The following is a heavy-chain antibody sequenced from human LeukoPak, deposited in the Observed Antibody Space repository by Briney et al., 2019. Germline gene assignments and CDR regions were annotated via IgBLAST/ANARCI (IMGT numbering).Heavy chain of an antibody. Sequence: SVKVSCKASGGTFSSYAISWVRQAPGQGLEWMGGIIPIFGTANCAQKFQGRVTITADESTSTAYMELSSLRSEDTAVYYCATYYGSGSYYTPFDYWGQGTLVTVSS. CDR3: ATYYGSGSYYTPFDY. CDR2: IIPIFGTA. J-gene: IGHJ4*02. D-gene: IGHD3-10*01. CDR1: GGTFSSYA. V-gene: IGHV1-69*13.